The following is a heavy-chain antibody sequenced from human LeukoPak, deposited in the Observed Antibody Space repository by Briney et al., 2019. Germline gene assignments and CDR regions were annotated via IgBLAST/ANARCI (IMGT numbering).Heavy chain of an antibody. J-gene: IGHJ4*02. CDR1: GYTFTSYG. V-gene: IGHV1-18*01. Sequence: GASVKVSCKASGYTFTSYGISWVRQAPGQGLEWMGWISAYNGNTNYAQKLQGRVTMTTDTSTSTAYMELRSLRSDDTAVYYCATAPLFRGYSYGSMTNYFDYWGQGTLATVSS. CDR2: ISAYNGNT. CDR3: ATAPLFRGYSYGSMTNYFDY. D-gene: IGHD5-18*01.